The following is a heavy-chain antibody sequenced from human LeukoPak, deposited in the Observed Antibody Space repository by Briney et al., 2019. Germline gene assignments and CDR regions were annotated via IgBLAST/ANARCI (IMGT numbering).Heavy chain of an antibody. CDR2: INHSGST. CDR1: GGSFSGYY. Sequence: PSETLSLTCAVYGGSFSGYYWSWIRQPPGKGLEWLGEINHSGSTNYNPSLKSRVTISVDTSKNQFPLKLSSVTAADTAVYYCARRVVVAANWFDPWGQGTLVTVSS. V-gene: IGHV4-34*01. CDR3: ARRVVVAANWFDP. J-gene: IGHJ5*02. D-gene: IGHD2-15*01.